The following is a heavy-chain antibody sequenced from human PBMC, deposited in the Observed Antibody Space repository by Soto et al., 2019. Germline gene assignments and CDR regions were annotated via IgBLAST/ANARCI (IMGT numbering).Heavy chain of an antibody. CDR1: GYNFDIHW. J-gene: IGHJ6*02. Sequence: PGESLKISCKASGYNFDIHWIGWVRQLPGKGLEWMGIIYPGDSDTIYSPSFQGQVTISVDKSISTANLQWSSLKASDTAMYYCARSNTMVRGVEIHYYGMDVWGQGTTVTVSS. V-gene: IGHV5-51*01. CDR3: ARSNTMVRGVEIHYYGMDV. D-gene: IGHD3-10*01. CDR2: IYPGDSDT.